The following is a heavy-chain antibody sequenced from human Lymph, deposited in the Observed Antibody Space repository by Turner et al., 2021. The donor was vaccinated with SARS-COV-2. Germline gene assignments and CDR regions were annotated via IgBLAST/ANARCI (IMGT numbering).Heavy chain of an antibody. D-gene: IGHD4-17*01. CDR3: ARDIPTTADYFDY. CDR2: ISSSSSYT. CDR1: GFTFSTYS. V-gene: IGHV3-21*04. J-gene: IGHJ4*02. Sequence: EVQLVESGGGLVKPGGSLRLSCAASGFTFSTYSMNWVRQAAGKGVEWISSISSSSSYTYYADSGKGRFTISSNDAKNSLYLKMNSLRAEETAVYYCARDIPTTADYFDYWGQGTLVTVSS.